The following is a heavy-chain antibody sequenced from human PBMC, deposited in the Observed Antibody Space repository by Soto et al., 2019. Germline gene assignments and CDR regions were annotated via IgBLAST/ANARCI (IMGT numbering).Heavy chain of an antibody. V-gene: IGHV5-51*01. J-gene: IGHJ4*02. CDR1: GYRFTTYW. D-gene: IGHD3-22*01. CDR2: INPADSDT. CDR3: VSPDSSGYYVN. Sequence: APLKISGKGCGYRFTTYWIGWVRQMPGKGLEWMGIINPADSDTRYSPSFQGQVTVSVDKSISTAYLQWSSLKASDTAMYYCVSPDSSGYYVNWGQGTLVTASS.